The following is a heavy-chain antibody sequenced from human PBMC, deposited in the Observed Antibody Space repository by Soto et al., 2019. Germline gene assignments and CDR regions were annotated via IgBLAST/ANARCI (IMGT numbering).Heavy chain of an antibody. J-gene: IGHJ6*02. Sequence: PWWSLRLACAASGFTFSSYEMNWVRHDAGKGLEWVSYISSSGSTIYYADSVKGRFTISRDNAKNSLYLQMNSLRAEDTAVYYCARDPTAARLAYYYGMDVWGQGTTVTVSS. D-gene: IGHD6-6*01. CDR2: ISSSGSTI. CDR3: ARDPTAARLAYYYGMDV. V-gene: IGHV3-48*03. CDR1: GFTFSSYE.